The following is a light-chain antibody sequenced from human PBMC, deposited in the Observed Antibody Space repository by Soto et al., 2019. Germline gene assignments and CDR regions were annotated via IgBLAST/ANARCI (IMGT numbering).Light chain of an antibody. CDR1: QSISTW. CDR2: KAS. Sequence: DIQMTQSPSTLSASVGDRVTITCRASQSISTWLAWYQQKPGTAPKLLIYKASTLESGVPSRFSGLGSGTEFTLSVSSLQPDDFATYYCQQYNDSFPYTFGQATKLEIK. J-gene: IGKJ2*01. CDR3: QQYNDSFPYT. V-gene: IGKV1-5*03.